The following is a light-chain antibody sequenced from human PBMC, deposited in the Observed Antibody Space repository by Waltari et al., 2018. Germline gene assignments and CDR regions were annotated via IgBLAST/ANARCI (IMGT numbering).Light chain of an antibody. V-gene: IGLV1-44*01. Sequence: QSVLTQPPSASGTPGQRVTISCSGSSSNNGSNTLNWYQQHPGPAPKLLIYSNNQRPSGVPDRFSGSKSGTSASLAISGLQSEDEADYYCAAWDDSLNGRVFGTGTKVTVL. CDR3: AAWDDSLNGRV. J-gene: IGLJ1*01. CDR1: SSNNGSNT. CDR2: SNN.